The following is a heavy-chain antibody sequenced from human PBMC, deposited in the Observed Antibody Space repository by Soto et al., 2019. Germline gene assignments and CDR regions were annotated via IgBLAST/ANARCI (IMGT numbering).Heavy chain of an antibody. V-gene: IGHV3-23*01. CDR1: GFPLSSYA. J-gene: IGHJ4*02. D-gene: IGHD6-25*01. Sequence: GSLKRSFSPSGFPLSSYAMRWVRQAPGKGLEWVSAMSGSGGSTYYADSVKGRFTISRDNSKNTPYLQMNSLRAEDTAVYYCAKASHRLGRIEYWGQGTLVTVSS. CDR2: MSGSGGST. CDR3: AKASHRLGRIEY.